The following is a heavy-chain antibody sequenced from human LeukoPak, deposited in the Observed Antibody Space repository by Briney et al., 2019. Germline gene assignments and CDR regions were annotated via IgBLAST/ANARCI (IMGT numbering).Heavy chain of an antibody. CDR2: IYYSGST. D-gene: IGHD1-7*01. CDR3: ARDQGHGYNWNYDWLDP. CDR1: GGSISSGSYY. Sequence: SQTLSLTCTVSGGSISSGSYYWSWIRQPPGKGLEWIGYIYYSGSTNYNPSLKSRVTISVDTSKNQFSLKLSSVTAADTAVYYCARDQGHGYNWNYDWLDPWGQGTLVTVSS. J-gene: IGHJ5*02. V-gene: IGHV4-61*01.